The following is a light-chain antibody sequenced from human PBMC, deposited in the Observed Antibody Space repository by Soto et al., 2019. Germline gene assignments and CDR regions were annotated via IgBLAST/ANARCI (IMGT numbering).Light chain of an antibody. Sequence: EIVMTQSPATLSVSPGERATLSCRASQSVSSNLAWYQQKPGQAPRLLIYGASTRATDSTARFSGSASGTAFTLTISSLQSEDFAVYYCQQYNNWPPYTFGQGTKLEIK. J-gene: IGKJ2*01. CDR2: GAS. V-gene: IGKV3-15*01. CDR1: QSVSSN. CDR3: QQYNNWPPYT.